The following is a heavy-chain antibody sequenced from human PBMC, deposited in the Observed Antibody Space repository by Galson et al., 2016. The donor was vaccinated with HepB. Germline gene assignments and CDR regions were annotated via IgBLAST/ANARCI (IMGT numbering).Heavy chain of an antibody. V-gene: IGHV3-11*06. J-gene: IGHJ4*02. D-gene: IGHD1-26*01. CDR3: AREYSGSYHSFDD. CDR2: IDISGASYSDFRSSPT. CDR1: GFKFSDYF. Sequence: SLRLSCAASGFKFSDYFMSWIRQAPGQGLEWISYIDISGASYSDFRSSPTQYADSVKGRFTISRDDSKNSLYLQMNSLRHEDTAVYYCAREYSGSYHSFDDWGQGILVTVSS.